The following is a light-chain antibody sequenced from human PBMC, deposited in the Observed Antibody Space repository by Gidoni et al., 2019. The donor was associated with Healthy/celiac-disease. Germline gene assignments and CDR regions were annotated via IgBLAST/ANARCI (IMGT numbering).Light chain of an antibody. CDR2: GAS. CDR3: QQYGSSPWT. V-gene: IGKV3-20*01. CDR1: QSVSSSY. J-gene: IGKJ1*01. Sequence: EIVLTQSPGNLSLSRGERTTLSCRASQSVSSSYLAWYQQKPGQAPRLLIYGASSRATGIPDRFSGSGSGTDFTLTISRLEPEDFAVYYCQQYGSSPWTFGQGTKVEIK.